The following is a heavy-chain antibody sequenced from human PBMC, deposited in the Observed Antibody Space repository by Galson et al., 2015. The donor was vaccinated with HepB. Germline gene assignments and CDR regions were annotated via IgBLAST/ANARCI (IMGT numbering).Heavy chain of an antibody. D-gene: IGHD1/OR15-1a*01. V-gene: IGHV5-51*01. CDR3: ARAGPQEQRYYYYYYGMDV. Sequence: QSGAEVKKPGESLKISCKGSGYSFTSYWIGWVRQMPGKGLEWMGIIYPGDSDTRYSPSFQGQVTISADKSISTAYLQWSSLKASDTAMYYCARAGPQEQRYYYYYYGMDVWGQGTTVTVSS. CDR1: GYSFTSYW. CDR2: IYPGDSDT. J-gene: IGHJ6*02.